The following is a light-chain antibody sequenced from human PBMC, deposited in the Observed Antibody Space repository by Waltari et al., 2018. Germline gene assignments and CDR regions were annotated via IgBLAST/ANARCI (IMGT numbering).Light chain of an antibody. Sequence: EIVMTQSPATLSVSPGERATLSCRASQSVGNDLAWYHQAPGQAPRLLIHGASSRATGVPARFRGSGSGTEFTLTITSLQSGDFGIYFCQQYKEWPPWTFGQGTRVDTK. CDR2: GAS. CDR3: QQYKEWPPWT. J-gene: IGKJ1*01. CDR1: QSVGND. V-gene: IGKV3-15*01.